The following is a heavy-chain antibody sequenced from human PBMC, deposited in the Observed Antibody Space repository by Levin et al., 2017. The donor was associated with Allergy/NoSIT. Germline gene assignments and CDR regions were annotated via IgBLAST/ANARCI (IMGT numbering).Heavy chain of an antibody. CDR2: INSDGSST. V-gene: IGHV3-74*01. D-gene: IGHD2/OR15-2a*01. J-gene: IGHJ3*02. CDR3: TRETSTDYDAFDI. Sequence: GESLKISCAAPGFTFSTYWMHWVRQAPGKGLVWVSRINSDGSSTSYADSVKGRFTISRDNAKNTLYLQMNSLRAEDTAVYYCTRETSTDYDAFDIWGQGTMVTVSS. CDR1: GFTFSTYW.